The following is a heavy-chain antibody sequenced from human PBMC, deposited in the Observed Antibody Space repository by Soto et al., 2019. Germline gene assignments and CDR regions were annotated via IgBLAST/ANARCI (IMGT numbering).Heavy chain of an antibody. D-gene: IGHD7-27*01. CDR2: IYYNVNT. J-gene: IGHJ3*02. CDR1: GGSISSYY. CDR3: ARHPLGLGNSFDI. Sequence: SETLSLTCTVSGGSISSYYWSWIRQPPGKGLEWIGYIYYNVNTNYNPSLKSRVTISVDTSKNQFSLKLSSVTAADTAVYYCARHPLGLGNSFDIWGQGTMVTVSS. V-gene: IGHV4-59*08.